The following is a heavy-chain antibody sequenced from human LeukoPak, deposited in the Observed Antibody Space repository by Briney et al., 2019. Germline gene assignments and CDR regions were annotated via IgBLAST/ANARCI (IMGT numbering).Heavy chain of an antibody. CDR1: GFTFGSYW. D-gene: IGHD2-2*02. CDR2: IKQDGSEK. V-gene: IGHV3-7*05. CDR3: ARDRACSSTSCYTYYYYYGMDV. Sequence: HPGGSLRLSCAASGFTFGSYWMSWVRQAPGKGLEWVANIKQDGSEKYYVDSVKGRFTISRDNAKNSLYLQMNSLRAEDTAVYYCARDRACSSTSCYTYYYYYGMDVWGQGTTVTVSS. J-gene: IGHJ6*02.